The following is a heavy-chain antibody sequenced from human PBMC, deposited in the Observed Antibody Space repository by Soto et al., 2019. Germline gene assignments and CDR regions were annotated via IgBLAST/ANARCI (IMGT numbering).Heavy chain of an antibody. CDR1: GFTFSSYA. D-gene: IGHD6-19*01. CDR3: ASPRSQWLVPVY. J-gene: IGHJ4*02. V-gene: IGHV3-30-3*01. CDR2: ISYDGSNK. Sequence: GGSLRLSCAASGFTFSSYAMHWVRQAPGKGLEWVAVISYDGSNKYYTDSVKGRFTISRDNSRNTLYLQMNSLRAEDTAVYYCASPRSQWLVPVYWGQGTLVTVSS.